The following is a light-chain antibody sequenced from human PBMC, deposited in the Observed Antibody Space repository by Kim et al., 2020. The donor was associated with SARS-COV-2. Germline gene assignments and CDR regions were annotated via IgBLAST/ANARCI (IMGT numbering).Light chain of an antibody. CDR1: QSVSSN. Sequence: SGSPGERATLSCRAMQSVSSNLAWYQQKPGQAPRLLIYGASTRATGIPARFSGSGSGTEFTLTISSLQSEDFAVYYCQQYNNWPYSFGQGTKLEI. V-gene: IGKV3-15*01. CDR3: QQYNNWPYS. J-gene: IGKJ2*03. CDR2: GAS.